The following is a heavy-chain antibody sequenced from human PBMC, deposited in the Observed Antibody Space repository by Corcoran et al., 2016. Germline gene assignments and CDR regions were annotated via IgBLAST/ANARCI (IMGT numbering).Heavy chain of an antibody. Sequence: EVQLVEAGGGLIQPGGSLRLSCAASGFTVSGNYMNWVRQAPGKGLEWVSVIYTGGGTYYADSVKGRFTIYRDNSKNRLFLQMNNLRAEDTAVYYCAGGPHGDYVFDYWGQGTLVTISS. CDR1: GFTVSGNY. J-gene: IGHJ4*02. CDR2: IYTGGGT. CDR3: AGGPHGDYVFDY. V-gene: IGHV3-53*01. D-gene: IGHD4-17*01.